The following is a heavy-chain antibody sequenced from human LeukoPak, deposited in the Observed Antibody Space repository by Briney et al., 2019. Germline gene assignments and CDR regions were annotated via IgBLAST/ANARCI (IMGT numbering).Heavy chain of an antibody. V-gene: IGHV1-2*04. D-gene: IGHD3-3*01. J-gene: IGHJ6*02. CDR3: ARDRPYYDFWSGYYGVRSPGGDYYGMDV. CDR2: INPNSGGT. Sequence: ASVKVSCKASGYTFTGYYMHWVRQAPGQGLEWMGWINPNSGGTNYAQKFQGWVTMTRDTSISTAYMELSRLRSDDTAVYYCARDRPYYDFWSGYYGVRSPGGDYYGMDVWGQGTTVTVSS. CDR1: GYTFTGYY.